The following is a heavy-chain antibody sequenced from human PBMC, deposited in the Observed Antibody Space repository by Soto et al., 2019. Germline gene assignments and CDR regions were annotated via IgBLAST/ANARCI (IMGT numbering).Heavy chain of an antibody. J-gene: IGHJ6*03. Sequence: QVQLVQSGAEVKKPGSSVKVSCKASGGTFSSYAFNWVRQAPGQGLEWMGRIIPILGIGDYAQRFQGRVTITADKSTSTGYMELSSLRSEDTAVYYCASNPRAVAAMHMDVWGKGTMVTVSS. CDR3: ASNPRAVAAMHMDV. D-gene: IGHD6-19*01. CDR1: GGTFSSYA. V-gene: IGHV1-69*04. CDR2: IIPILGIG.